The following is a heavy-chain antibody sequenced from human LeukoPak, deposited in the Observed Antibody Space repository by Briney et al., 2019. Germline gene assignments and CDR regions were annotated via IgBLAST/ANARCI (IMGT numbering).Heavy chain of an antibody. CDR1: GFTFSSYW. CDR3: ARDVYYYGSGSSPVDY. V-gene: IGHV3-7*01. CDR2: IKQDGSEK. J-gene: IGHJ4*02. Sequence: GRSLRLSCAASGFTFSSYWMSWVRQAPGKGLEWVANIKQDGSEKYYVDSVKGRFTISRDNAKNSLYLQMNSLRAEGTAVYYCARDVYYYGSGSSPVDYWGQGTLVTVSS. D-gene: IGHD3-10*01.